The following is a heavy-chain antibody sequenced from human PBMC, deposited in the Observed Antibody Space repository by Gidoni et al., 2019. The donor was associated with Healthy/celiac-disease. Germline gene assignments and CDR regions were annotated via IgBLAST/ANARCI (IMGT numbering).Heavy chain of an antibody. D-gene: IGHD3-22*01. CDR1: GFTFGDYA. CDR2: IRSKAYGGTT. J-gene: IGHJ4*02. V-gene: IGHV3-49*04. CDR3: TRAFPYYYDSSGYYYDDY. Sequence: EVQLVESGGGLVQPGRSLRLACTASGFTFGDYAMSWVRQAPGQGLEWVGFIRSKAYGGTTEYAASVKGRFTISRDDSKSIAYLQMNSLKTEDTAVYYCTRAFPYYYDSSGYYYDDYWGQGTLVTVSS.